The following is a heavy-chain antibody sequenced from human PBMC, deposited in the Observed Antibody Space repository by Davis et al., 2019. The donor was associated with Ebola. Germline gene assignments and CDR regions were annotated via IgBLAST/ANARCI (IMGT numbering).Heavy chain of an antibody. D-gene: IGHD2-15*01. Sequence: PSETLSLTCTVSGGSISSYYWSWIRQPPGKGLEWIGYIYYSGSTNYNPSLKSRVTISVDTSKNQFSLKLSSVTAADTAVYYCARLGVGCSGGSCYSDYWGQGTLVTVSS. CDR2: IYYSGST. V-gene: IGHV4-59*08. CDR1: GGSISSYY. J-gene: IGHJ4*02. CDR3: ARLGVGCSGGSCYSDY.